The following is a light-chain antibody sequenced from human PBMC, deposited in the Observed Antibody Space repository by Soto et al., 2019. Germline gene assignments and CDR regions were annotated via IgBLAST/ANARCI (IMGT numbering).Light chain of an antibody. Sequence: QSALTQPASVSGSPGQSITISCTGTSGDVGGSNSVAWYQHHPGKAPKLMIYDVNNRPSGASNRFSCSKSGNTVSLTISGRQPDDEADYYCSSYTSVSTLGFGGGTKLTVL. CDR3: SSYTSVSTLG. V-gene: IGLV2-14*01. CDR1: SGDVGGSNS. J-gene: IGLJ3*02. CDR2: DVN.